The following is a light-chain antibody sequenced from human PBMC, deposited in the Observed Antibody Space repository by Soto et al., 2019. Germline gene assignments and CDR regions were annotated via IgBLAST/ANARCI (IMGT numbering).Light chain of an antibody. CDR3: SSFTSRFTFV. CDR1: SSDVGGYNY. J-gene: IGLJ1*01. V-gene: IGLV2-8*01. Sequence: QSALTQPPSASGSPGQSVTISCTGTSSDVGGYNYVSWYQQHPGKAPKLMISEVTNRPSGVSDRFSGSKSGNTASLTISGLQAEDEADYYCSSFTSRFTFVFGTGTKLTVL. CDR2: EVT.